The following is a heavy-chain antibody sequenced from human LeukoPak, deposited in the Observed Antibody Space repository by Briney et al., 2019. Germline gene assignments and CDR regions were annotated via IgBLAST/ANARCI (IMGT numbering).Heavy chain of an antibody. D-gene: IGHD1-26*01. J-gene: IGHJ4*02. V-gene: IGHV3-30-3*01. CDR2: ISYDGSNK. CDR3: ASPPLFSGSSNY. CDR1: GITFSSYT. Sequence: WSLRLSCAASGITFSSYTIHGVRTPRGKGLEWVAVISYDGSNKYYAGSVKGRFTISRDNSKNTLYLQMNSLRAEDTAVYYCASPPLFSGSSNYWGQGTLVTVSS.